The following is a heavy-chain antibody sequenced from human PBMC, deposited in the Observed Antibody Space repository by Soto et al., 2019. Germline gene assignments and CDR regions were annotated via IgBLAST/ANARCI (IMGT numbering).Heavy chain of an antibody. D-gene: IGHD6-13*01. CDR1: GGSIRSFY. V-gene: IGHV4-59*01. CDR2: IYYSGST. J-gene: IGHJ5*02. Sequence: PSETLSVTCTVSGGSIRSFYWSWIRQPPGKGLEWIGYIYYSGSTNYNPSLKSRVTISLDTSRNQLSLKLSSVTAADTAVYYCARETIAAAANWFDPWGQGALVTVSS. CDR3: ARETIAAAANWFDP.